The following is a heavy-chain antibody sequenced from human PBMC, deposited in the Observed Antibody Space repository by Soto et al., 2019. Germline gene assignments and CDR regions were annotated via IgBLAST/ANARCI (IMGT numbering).Heavy chain of an antibody. Sequence: QVQLVQSGAEVKKPGSSVKVSCKASGDTFSSNAINWVRQAPGQGLEWMGGINPIFGTAKYAQKLQGRVTITADKSTSTAYMELSSLRSEDMAVYYCAREAAAGRNWFDPWGQGTLVTVSS. J-gene: IGHJ5*02. D-gene: IGHD6-13*01. CDR2: INPIFGTA. CDR3: AREAAAGRNWFDP. V-gene: IGHV1-69*06. CDR1: GDTFSSNA.